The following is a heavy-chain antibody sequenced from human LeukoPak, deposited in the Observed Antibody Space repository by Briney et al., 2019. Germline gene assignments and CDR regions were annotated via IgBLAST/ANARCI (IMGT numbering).Heavy chain of an antibody. CDR1: GGPFSGYY. V-gene: IGHV4-34*01. J-gene: IGHJ6*02. CDR3: ARAHLYCTNGVCYPLYYYYYGMDV. Sequence: PSETLSLTCAVYGGPFSGYYWSWIRQPPGKGLEWIGEINHSGSTNYNPSLKSRVTISVDTSKNQFSLKLSSVTAADTAVYYCARAHLYCTNGVCYPLYYYYYGMDVWGQGTTVTVSS. CDR2: INHSGST. D-gene: IGHD2-8*01.